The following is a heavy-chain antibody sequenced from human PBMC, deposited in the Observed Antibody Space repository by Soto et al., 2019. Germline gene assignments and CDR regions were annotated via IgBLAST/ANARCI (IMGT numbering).Heavy chain of an antibody. J-gene: IGHJ4*02. CDR2: IYYSGST. CDR3: ARGRGVRGVTIWVDY. CDR1: GGSISSGGYY. V-gene: IGHV4-31*03. Sequence: QVQLQESGPGLVKPSQTLSLTCTVSGGSISSGGYYWSWIRQHPGKGLEWIGYIYYSGSTYYNPSLKSRVTISVDTSKHQFSLKLSSVTAADTAVYYCARGRGVRGVTIWVDYWGQGTLVTVSS. D-gene: IGHD3-10*01.